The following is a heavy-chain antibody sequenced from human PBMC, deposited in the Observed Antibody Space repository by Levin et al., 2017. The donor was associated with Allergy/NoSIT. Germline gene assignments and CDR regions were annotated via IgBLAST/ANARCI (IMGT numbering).Heavy chain of an antibody. V-gene: IGHV5-51*01. J-gene: IGHJ4*02. Sequence: GESLKISCKGSGDSFTNYWIGWVRQMPGKGLEWVGIVYPGDSDTSYSPSFRGQVTISVDKSISTAYLQWSSLKASGTAMYYCARHVSGGGTKPPIDYWGQGTLVIVS. CDR1: GDSFTNYW. CDR3: ARHVSGGGTKPPIDY. CDR2: VYPGDSDT. D-gene: IGHD2-15*01.